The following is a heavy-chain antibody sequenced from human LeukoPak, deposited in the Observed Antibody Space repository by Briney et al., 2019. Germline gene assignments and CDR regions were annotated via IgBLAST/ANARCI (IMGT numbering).Heavy chain of an antibody. V-gene: IGHV1-18*01. CDR3: ARVSTRRREYYFDY. J-gene: IGHJ4*02. CDR1: GYTFTDFG. CDR2: ISAYNGNT. D-gene: IGHD3-10*01. Sequence: ASVKVSCKASGYTFTDFGISWVRQAPGQGLEWMGWISAYNGNTNYAQKLQGRVTMTTDTSTSTAYMELRSLRSDDTAVYYCARVSTRRREYYFDYWGQGTLVTVSS.